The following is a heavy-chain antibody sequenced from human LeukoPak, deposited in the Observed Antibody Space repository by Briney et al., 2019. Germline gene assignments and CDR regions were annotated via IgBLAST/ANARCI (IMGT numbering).Heavy chain of an antibody. CDR3: ARLSCSSTSCYYSYYYYYMDV. D-gene: IGHD2-2*01. J-gene: IGHJ6*03. CDR1: GGSISSGGYY. Sequence: PSETLSLTCTVSGGSISSGGYYWSWIRQPPGKGLEWIGYIYHSGSTYYNPSLKSRVTISVDRSKNQFSLKLSSVTAADTAVYYCARLSCSSTSCYYSYYYYYMDVWGKGTTVTVSS. V-gene: IGHV4-30-2*01. CDR2: IYHSGST.